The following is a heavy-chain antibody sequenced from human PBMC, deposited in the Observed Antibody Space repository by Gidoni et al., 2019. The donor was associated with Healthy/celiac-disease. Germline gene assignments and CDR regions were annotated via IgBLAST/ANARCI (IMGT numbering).Heavy chain of an antibody. D-gene: IGHD3-3*01. V-gene: IGHV4-61*01. CDR3: ARGVGRITIFGVVTYGMDV. Sequence: QVQLQESGLGLVKPSEPLSLTCHVSGGAVSSGSSYWSWIRQPPGKGLEWIGYIYYWGSTNYNPSLKSRVTISVDTSKNQFSLKLSSVTAADTAVYYCARGVGRITIFGVVTYGMDVWGQGTTVTVSS. CDR2: IYYWGST. J-gene: IGHJ6*02. CDR1: GGAVSSGSSY.